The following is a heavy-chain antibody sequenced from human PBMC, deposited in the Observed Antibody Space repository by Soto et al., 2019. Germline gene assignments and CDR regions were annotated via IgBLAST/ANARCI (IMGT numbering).Heavy chain of an antibody. CDR2: IYPGDSDT. Sequence: GESLKISCKGSGYSFTSYWIGWVRQMPGKGLEWMGIIYPGDSDTRYSPSFQGQVTISADKSISTAYLQWSSLKASDTAMYYCASLKYYYGSGSSVGAFDIWGQGTMVTVSS. J-gene: IGHJ3*02. D-gene: IGHD3-10*01. CDR3: ASLKYYYGSGSSVGAFDI. CDR1: GYSFTSYW. V-gene: IGHV5-51*01.